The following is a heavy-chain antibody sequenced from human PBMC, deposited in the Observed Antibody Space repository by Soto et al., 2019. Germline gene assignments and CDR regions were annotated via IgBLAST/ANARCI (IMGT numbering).Heavy chain of an antibody. CDR2: ISNSGGTT. CDR3: ANVLFGLVTDNDY. V-gene: IGHV3-23*01. J-gene: IGHJ4*02. CDR1: GLTFSNFA. Sequence: GGSLRLSCAASGLTFSNFAMGWVRQAPGKELEWVSGISNSGGTTYYADSVKGRFTISRDNSRNMLYLQMNSLRGEDTALYYCANVLFGLVTDNDYWGQGTLVTVSS. D-gene: IGHD2-21*02.